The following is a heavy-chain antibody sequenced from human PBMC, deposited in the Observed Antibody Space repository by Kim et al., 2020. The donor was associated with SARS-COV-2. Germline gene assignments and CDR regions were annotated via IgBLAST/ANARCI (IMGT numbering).Heavy chain of an antibody. CDR1: GFTFDDYA. CDR3: AKGRYCSSTSCWAYYYYYGMDV. V-gene: IGHV3-43*02. CDR2: ISGDGGST. J-gene: IGHJ6*02. Sequence: GGSLRLSCAASGFTFDDYAMHWVRQAPGKGLEWVSLISGDGGSTYYADSVKGRFTISRDNSKNSLYLQMNSLRTEDTALYYCAKGRYCSSTSCWAYYYYYGMDVWGQGTTVTVSS. D-gene: IGHD2-2*01.